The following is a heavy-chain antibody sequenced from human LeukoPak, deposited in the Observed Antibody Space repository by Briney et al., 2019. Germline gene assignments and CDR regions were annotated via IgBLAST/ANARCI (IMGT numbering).Heavy chain of an antibody. D-gene: IGHD3-10*01. CDR2: IHSDGIST. CDR3: AKSFHSGD. CDR1: GFTFSNTW. V-gene: IGHV3-74*03. Sequence: GGSLRLSCAASGFTFSNTWMHWVRQAPGKGLVWVSRIHSDGISTTYADSVKGRFTISRDNSKNTLYLQMSSLRAEDTAVYHCAKSFHSGDWGQGILVSVSS. J-gene: IGHJ4*02.